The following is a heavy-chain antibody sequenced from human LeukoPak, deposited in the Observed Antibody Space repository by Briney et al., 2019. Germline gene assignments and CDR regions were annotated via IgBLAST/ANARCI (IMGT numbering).Heavy chain of an antibody. CDR1: GFTFSDYY. V-gene: IGHV3-11*01. CDR3: ARGSISVAAAGRIDY. D-gene: IGHD6-13*01. Sequence: PGGSLRLSCAASGFTFSDYYMNWIRQAPGKGLEWVSYISSGGNTLYYADSVKGRFTISRDNAKNSLYLQMNSLRAEETAVYYCARGSISVAAAGRIDYWGQGTLVTVSA. CDR2: ISSGGNTL. J-gene: IGHJ4*02.